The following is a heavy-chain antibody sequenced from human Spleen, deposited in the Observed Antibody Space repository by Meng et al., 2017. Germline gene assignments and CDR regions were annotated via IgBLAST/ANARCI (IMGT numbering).Heavy chain of an antibody. CDR3: AVSGYSWAY. CDR2: ISAYSGDT. J-gene: IGHJ4*02. D-gene: IGHD5-12*01. CDR1: GYTFTNHT. Sequence: ASVKVSCKTSGYTFTNHTISWVRQAPGQGLEWMGWISAYSGDTTYAQSLQGRVTLTTDTSTSTAYMELSRLRSDDTAVYYCAVSGYSWAYWGQGTLVTVSS. V-gene: IGHV1-18*01.